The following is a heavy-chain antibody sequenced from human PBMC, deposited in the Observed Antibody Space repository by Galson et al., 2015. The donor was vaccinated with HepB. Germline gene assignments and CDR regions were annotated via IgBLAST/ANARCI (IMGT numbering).Heavy chain of an antibody. CDR3: TTDVYYSTYWSWLDY. CDR2: IKSKTDGETT. Sequence: SLRLSCAASGFPFNNAWMTWVRQAPGMGLEWVGRIKSKTDGETTDYAAPVKGRFTISRDDSKNRLYLQMNGLKTEDTAVYYCTTDVYYSTYWSWLDYWGQGTLVTVSS. CDR1: GFPFNNAW. V-gene: IGHV3-15*01. J-gene: IGHJ4*02. D-gene: IGHD2-8*02.